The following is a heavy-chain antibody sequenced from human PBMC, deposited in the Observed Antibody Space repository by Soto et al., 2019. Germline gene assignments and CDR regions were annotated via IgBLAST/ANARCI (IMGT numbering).Heavy chain of an antibody. J-gene: IGHJ4*02. V-gene: IGHV3-73*02. D-gene: IGHD7-27*01. CDR3: CRQDPNWGSCDY. CDR1: GLTFSDSA. CDR2: IRNKAYNYAT. Sequence: EVQLVESGGGLVRPGGSLKLSCAASGLTFSDSAMHWVRQASGKGLEWVGRIRNKAYNYATVYGPPVKGRFTISRDDSKNMAYLQMNSQKTEATAVYYCCRQDPNWGSCDYWGVGTLVTVSS.